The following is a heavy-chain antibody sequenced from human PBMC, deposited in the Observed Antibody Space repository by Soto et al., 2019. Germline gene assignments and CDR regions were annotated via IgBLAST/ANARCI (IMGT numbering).Heavy chain of an antibody. V-gene: IGHV1-69*06. CDR3: ASALGITGTTTQFDY. CDR1: GGTFSNYA. D-gene: IGHD1-7*01. J-gene: IGHJ4*02. CDR2: IIPIFGTA. Sequence: ASVKVSCKASGGTFSNYAISWVRQAPGQGLEWMGGIIPIFGTANYAQKFQGRVTITADKSTSTAYMELSSLRSEDTAVYYCASALGITGTTTQFDYWGQGXLVTVYS.